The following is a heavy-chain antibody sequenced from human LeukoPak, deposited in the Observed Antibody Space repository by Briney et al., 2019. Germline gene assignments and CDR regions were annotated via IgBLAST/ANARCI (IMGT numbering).Heavy chain of an antibody. Sequence: GGSLRLSCAASGFTFDDYAMHWVRQAPGKGLEWVSGISWNSGSTDYVDSVKGRFTISRDNAKNSLYLQMNSLRAEDTALYYCAKGPSGIAVAGSPKYFQHWGQGTLVTVSS. CDR1: GFTFDDYA. CDR3: AKGPSGIAVAGSPKYFQH. J-gene: IGHJ1*01. D-gene: IGHD6-19*01. V-gene: IGHV3-9*01. CDR2: ISWNSGST.